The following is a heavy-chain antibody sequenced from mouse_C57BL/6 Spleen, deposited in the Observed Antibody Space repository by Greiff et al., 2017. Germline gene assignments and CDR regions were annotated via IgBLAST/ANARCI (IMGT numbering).Heavy chain of an antibody. V-gene: IGHV5-4*01. Sequence: EVMLVESGGGLVKPGGSLKLSCAASGFTFSSYAMSWVRQTPEKRLEWVATISDGGSYTYYPDNVKGRFTISRDNAKNNLYLQMSHLKSEDTAMYYGARDSYYSNFDYWGQGTTLTVSS. CDR1: GFTFSSYA. D-gene: IGHD2-5*01. CDR3: ARDSYYSNFDY. J-gene: IGHJ2*01. CDR2: ISDGGSYT.